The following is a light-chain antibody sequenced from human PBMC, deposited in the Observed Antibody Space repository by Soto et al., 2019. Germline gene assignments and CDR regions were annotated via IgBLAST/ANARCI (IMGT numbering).Light chain of an antibody. V-gene: IGLV2-14*01. CDR3: SSYTSSIPYV. CDR2: DVS. Sequence: QSVLTQPASVSGSPGQSITISCTGTSSDVGGYNYVSWYQQHPGKAPKLMIYDVSSRPSGVSNRFSGSKSGNTASLTISGLQAEDEADYYCSSYTSSIPYVFGTGTKLTVL. CDR1: SSDVGGYNY. J-gene: IGLJ1*01.